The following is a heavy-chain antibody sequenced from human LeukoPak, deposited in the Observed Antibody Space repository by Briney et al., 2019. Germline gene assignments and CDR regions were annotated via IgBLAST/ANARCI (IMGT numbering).Heavy chain of an antibody. D-gene: IGHD6-13*01. V-gene: IGHV3-33*01. CDR2: IWYDGSNK. CDR1: GFTFSTYA. J-gene: IGHJ4*02. CDR3: ASHSSRLYYFDY. Sequence: GGSLRLSCAASGFTFSTYAMHWVRQAPGKGLEWVAVIWYDGSNKYYADSVKGRFTISRDNSKNTLDLQMNSLRAEDTAVYYCASHSSRLYYFDYWGQGTLVTVSS.